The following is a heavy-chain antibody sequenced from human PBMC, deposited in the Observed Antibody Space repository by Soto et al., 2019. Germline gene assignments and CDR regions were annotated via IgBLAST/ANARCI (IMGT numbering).Heavy chain of an antibody. D-gene: IGHD1-20*01. CDR2: ISSSSSYI. J-gene: IGHJ4*02. CDR1: GFTFSSYS. CDR3: ARVSGNWNPFDY. V-gene: IGHV3-21*01. Sequence: GGSLRLSCAASGFTFSSYSMNWVRQAPGKGLEWVSSISSSSSYIYYADSVKGRFTISRDNAKNSLYLQMNSLRAEDTAVYYCARVSGNWNPFDYWGQGTLVTVSS.